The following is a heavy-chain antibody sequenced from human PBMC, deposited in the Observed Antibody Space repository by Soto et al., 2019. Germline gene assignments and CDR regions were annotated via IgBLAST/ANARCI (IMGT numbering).Heavy chain of an antibody. V-gene: IGHV1-69*02. CDR1: GGTFSSST. D-gene: IGHD1-26*01. Sequence: SVKVFCKVSGGTFSSSTISWALQAAGQGLVCRGSIIPFLGIANDTPTFQGRVTVTPDKSTGTAYMELSSLGSEDTAVYCWPRLWVNSESYYSRHCDFERWGRGTMVTVSS. J-gene: IGHJ2*01. CDR2: IIPFLGIA. CDR3: PRLWVNSESYYSRHCDFER.